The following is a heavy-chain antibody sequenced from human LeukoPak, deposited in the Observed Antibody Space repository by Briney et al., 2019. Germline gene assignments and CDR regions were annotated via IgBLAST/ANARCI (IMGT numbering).Heavy chain of an antibody. CDR1: GGSISSYY. V-gene: IGHV4-59*08. CDR3: ARQTGSGLFILP. J-gene: IGHJ4*02. CDR2: IYYSGST. Sequence: SETLSLTCTVSGGSISSYYWSWIRQPPGKGLEWIGYIYYSGSTNYNPSLKSQVSISIDTSKNQFSLRLTSVTAADTAVYYCARQTGSGLFILPGGRGTLVTVSS. D-gene: IGHD3/OR15-3a*01.